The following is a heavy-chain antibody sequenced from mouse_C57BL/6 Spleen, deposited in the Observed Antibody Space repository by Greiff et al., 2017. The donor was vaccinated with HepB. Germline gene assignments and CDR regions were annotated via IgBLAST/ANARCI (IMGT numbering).Heavy chain of an antibody. J-gene: IGHJ2*01. V-gene: IGHV1-15*01. D-gene: IGHD1-1*01. Sequence: QVQLKESGAELVRPGASVTLSCKASGYTFTDYEMHWVKQTPVHGLEWIGAIDPETGGTAYNQKFKGKAILTADKSSSTAYMELRSLTSEDSAVYYCTRSLDYGSSPLDYWGQGTTLTVSS. CDR2: IDPETGGT. CDR1: GYTFTDYE. CDR3: TRSLDYGSSPLDY.